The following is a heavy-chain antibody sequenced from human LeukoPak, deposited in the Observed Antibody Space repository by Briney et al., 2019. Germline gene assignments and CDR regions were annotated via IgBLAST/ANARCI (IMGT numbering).Heavy chain of an antibody. CDR1: GDSITSSSYN. CDR2: IYYGSGST. D-gene: IGHD6-19*01. Sequence: SESLSLTCTVSGDSITSSSYNWGWIRQSPGKGLEWIGSIYYGSGSTYYNPSLKSRITISIDTSKNQFSLKLSSVTAADTAVYYCARDRAVGGHGIDYWGQGTLVTVSS. V-gene: IGHV4-39*02. J-gene: IGHJ4*02. CDR3: ARDRAVGGHGIDY.